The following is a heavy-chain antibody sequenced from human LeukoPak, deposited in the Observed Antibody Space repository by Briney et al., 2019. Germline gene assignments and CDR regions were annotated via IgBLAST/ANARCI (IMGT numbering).Heavy chain of an antibody. CDR3: ARVELLWFGAEGYFDY. CDR2: IRYDGSNK. D-gene: IGHD3-10*01. J-gene: IGHJ4*02. Sequence: GGSLRLSCAASGCTFSSYGMHWVREAPGKGLEWVAFIRYDGSNKYYADSVKGRFTISRDNAKNSLYLQMNSLRAEDTAVYYCARVELLWFGAEGYFDYWGQGTLVTVSS. V-gene: IGHV3-30*02. CDR1: GCTFSSYG.